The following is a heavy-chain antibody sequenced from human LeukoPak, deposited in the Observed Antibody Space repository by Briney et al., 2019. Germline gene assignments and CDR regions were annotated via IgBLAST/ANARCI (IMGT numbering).Heavy chain of an antibody. V-gene: IGHV3-21*01. J-gene: IGHJ4*02. CDR3: ARDEPGWGFDY. CDR2: ISSSSSYI. CDR1: GFTFSSYS. Sequence: GGSLRLSCAASGFTFSSYSMNWVRQAPGKGLEWVSSISSSSSYIYYADSVKGRFTISGDNAKNSLYLQMNSLRAEDTAVYYCARDEPGWGFDYWGQGTLVTVSS. D-gene: IGHD1-14*01.